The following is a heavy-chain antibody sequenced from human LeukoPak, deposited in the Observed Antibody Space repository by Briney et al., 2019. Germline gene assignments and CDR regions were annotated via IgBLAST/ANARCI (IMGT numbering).Heavy chain of an antibody. CDR3: ARGNRYGYWTQLSDRSKFDY. Sequence: SETLSLTCTVSGGCVSSGSYYWSWLRQPPGKGLEWIGYIYYSGSTNYNPSLKSRVTISVDTSKNQFSLKLSSVTAADTAVYYCARGNRYGYWTQLSDRSKFDYWGQGTLVTVSS. J-gene: IGHJ4*02. D-gene: IGHD5-18*01. CDR1: GGCVSSGSYY. V-gene: IGHV4-61*01. CDR2: IYYSGST.